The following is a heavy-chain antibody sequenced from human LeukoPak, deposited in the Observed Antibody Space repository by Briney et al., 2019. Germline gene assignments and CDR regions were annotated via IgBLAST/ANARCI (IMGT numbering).Heavy chain of an antibody. Sequence: SVKVSCKASGYTFTGYYIHWVRLAPGQGLAWMGRINSNNGVSNYAQRFQGRVTMTRDTSISTAYMELSGLTSDDTAVYYCARRFCTGGSCYPDYWGQGTLVTVSS. V-gene: IGHV1-2*02. D-gene: IGHD2-15*01. CDR3: ARRFCTGGSCYPDY. J-gene: IGHJ4*02. CDR2: INSNNGVS. CDR1: GYTFTGYY.